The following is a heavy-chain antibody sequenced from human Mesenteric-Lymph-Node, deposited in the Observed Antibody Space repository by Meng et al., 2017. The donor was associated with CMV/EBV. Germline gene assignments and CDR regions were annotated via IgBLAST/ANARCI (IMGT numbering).Heavy chain of an antibody. V-gene: IGHV3-30-3*01. CDR3: ARDTAPWVDIVVVSGASEGMDV. Sequence: GESLKISCIGSEFTFYNYGLHWVRQTPGKGLEWLAFISYHGDNKYYADSVKGRFTISRDNSKNTLYLQMNSLRAEDTAVYYCARDTAPWVDIVVVSGASEGMDVWGQGTTVTVSS. CDR2: ISYHGDNK. CDR1: EFTFYNYG. J-gene: IGHJ6*02. D-gene: IGHD2-2*03.